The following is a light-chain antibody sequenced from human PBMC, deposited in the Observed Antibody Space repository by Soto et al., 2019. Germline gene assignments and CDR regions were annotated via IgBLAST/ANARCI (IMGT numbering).Light chain of an antibody. J-gene: IGKJ1*01. CDR3: LQHNSYPRT. V-gene: IGKV1-17*01. CDR1: QGIGND. CDR2: AAS. Sequence: DIQMTQSPSSLSASVGDRVTITCRASQGIGNDLGWYQQRPGKAPNRLIYAASTLQSGVPSRFSGSGSGTEFTLKISSLQPEDFTTYYCLQHNSYPRTFGQGTKVEIK.